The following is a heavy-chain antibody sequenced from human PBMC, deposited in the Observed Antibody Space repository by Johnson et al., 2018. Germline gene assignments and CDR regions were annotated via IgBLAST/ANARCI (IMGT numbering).Heavy chain of an antibody. Sequence: QVQLVESGAEVKKPGSSVKVSCKASGGTFTSYAFSWVRQAPGQGLESVGGIIPIFGTADYAPRFQGRVTVTADESTRTAYMELSSLRSEDTAGYFCARAAEVGPRDALDIWGQGTMVTVSS. D-gene: IGHD2-15*01. CDR1: GGTFTSYA. V-gene: IGHV1-69*01. CDR2: IIPIFGTA. CDR3: ARAAEVGPRDALDI. J-gene: IGHJ3*02.